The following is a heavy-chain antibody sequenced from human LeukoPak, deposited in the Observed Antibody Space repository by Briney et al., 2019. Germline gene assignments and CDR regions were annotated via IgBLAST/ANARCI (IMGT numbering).Heavy chain of an antibody. D-gene: IGHD1/OR15-1a*01. J-gene: IGHJ6*02. CDR1: GGSISSGGYY. V-gene: IGHV4-30-2*01. CDR2: IYHSGST. Sequence: PSQTLSLTCTVSGGSISSGGYYWSWIRQPTGKGLEWIGYIYHSGSTYYNPSLKSRVTISVDRSRNQFSLKLTSVTAADTAVYYCARQKWEQQGRDYYFNGLDVWGPGTTVIVSS. CDR3: ARQKWEQQGRDYYFNGLDV.